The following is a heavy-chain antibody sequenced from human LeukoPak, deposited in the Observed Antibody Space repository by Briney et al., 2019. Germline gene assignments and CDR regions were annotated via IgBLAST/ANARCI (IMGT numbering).Heavy chain of an antibody. CDR3: AKLVDY. CDR2: PTGSGGST. J-gene: IGHJ4*02. V-gene: IGHV3-23*01. CDR1: GFAFSTYT. Sequence: GGSLRLSCAASGFAFSTYTMSWVRQAPGMGLEWVSAPTGSGGSTYYADSVKGRFTISRDNSMNTLYLQMNSLRAEDTAVYYCAKLVDYWGQGTLVTVSS.